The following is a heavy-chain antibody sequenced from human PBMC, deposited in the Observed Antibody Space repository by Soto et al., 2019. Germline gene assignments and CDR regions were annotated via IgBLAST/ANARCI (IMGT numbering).Heavy chain of an antibody. V-gene: IGHV4-34*01. CDR3: GRDLVAEAANPPTWFDP. D-gene: IGHD2-15*01. CDR1: GGNFRGYD. J-gene: IGHJ5*02. CDR2: INHSGST. Sequence: TSETHSLTWTVYGGNFRGYDLSWIRQPPGKGLEWIGEINHSGSTNYNPSLKSRATISVDTSKNQFSLKLTSVTAADTAVYYCGRDLVAEAANPPTWFDPWGQGILVTVSS.